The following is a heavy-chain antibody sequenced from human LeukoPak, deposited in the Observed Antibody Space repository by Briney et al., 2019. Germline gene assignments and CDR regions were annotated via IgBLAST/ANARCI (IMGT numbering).Heavy chain of an antibody. J-gene: IGHJ4*02. V-gene: IGHV3-53*01. Sequence: PGGSLRLSCAASGFTVSSNYMSWVRQAPGKGLEWVAVIYSGGSTYYADSVKGRFTVSRDNAKNTLYLQMNSLRPEDTALYYCATSSDWYPVSSDHWGQGTLVTVSP. CDR3: ATSSDWYPVSSDH. CDR1: GFTVSSNY. D-gene: IGHD6-19*01. CDR2: IYSGGST.